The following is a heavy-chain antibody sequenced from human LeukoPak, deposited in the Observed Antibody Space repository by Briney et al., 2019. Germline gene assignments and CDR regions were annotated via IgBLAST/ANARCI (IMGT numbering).Heavy chain of an antibody. CDR2: IGSSGVDT. V-gene: IGHV3-23*01. J-gene: IGHJ4*02. CDR1: GFTFSSYA. CDR3: VKHSGGVYGSSDY. Sequence: YPGGSLRLSCAASGFTFSSYAMSWFRQAPGKGLEWVSTIGSSGVDTYYADSVKGRFTISKDSSKTTLQMNSLRAEDTALYYCVKHSGGVYGSSDYWGQGALVTVSS. D-gene: IGHD1-1*01.